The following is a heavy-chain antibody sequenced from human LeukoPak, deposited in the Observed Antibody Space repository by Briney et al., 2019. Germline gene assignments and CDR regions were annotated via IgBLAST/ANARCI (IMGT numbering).Heavy chain of an antibody. V-gene: IGHV1-8*01. CDR2: MSPNSGNT. D-gene: IGHD6-13*01. CDR1: GYTFTSYD. CDR3: ARADYSSSAQEIDY. J-gene: IGHJ4*02. Sequence: ASVKVSCKASGYTFTSYDINWVRQATGQGLEWMGWMSPNSGNTGYAQKFQGRVTMTRNTSISTAYMELSSLRSEDTAVYYCARADYSSSAQEIDYWGQGTLVTVSS.